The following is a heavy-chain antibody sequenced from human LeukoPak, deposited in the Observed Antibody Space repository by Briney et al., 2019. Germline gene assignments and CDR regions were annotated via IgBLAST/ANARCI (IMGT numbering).Heavy chain of an antibody. CDR2: ISGSGGST. J-gene: IGHJ3*02. Sequence: GGSLRLSCAASGFTFSSYAMSWVRQAPGKGLEWVSAISGSGGSTYYADPVKGRFTISRDNSKNTLYLQMNSLRAEDTAVYYCARARSSYGYGDAFDIWGQGTMVTVSS. CDR3: ARARSSYGYGDAFDI. D-gene: IGHD5-18*01. CDR1: GFTFSSYA. V-gene: IGHV3-23*01.